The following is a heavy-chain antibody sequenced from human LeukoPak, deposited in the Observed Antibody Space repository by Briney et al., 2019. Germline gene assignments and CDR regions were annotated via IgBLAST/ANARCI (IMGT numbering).Heavy chain of an antibody. D-gene: IGHD4-11*01. Sequence: PSETLSLTCSVSGYSIANGYHWAWFRQPPGKRLEWLGSIYQSGSTYDNLSLKSRLTMSVDTSKNQFSLTMRAVTAADTALYYCARSEINDYMRFWGQGILVTVSS. CDR3: ARSEINDYMRF. J-gene: IGHJ4*02. CDR2: IYQSGST. V-gene: IGHV4-38-2*01. CDR1: GYSIANGYH.